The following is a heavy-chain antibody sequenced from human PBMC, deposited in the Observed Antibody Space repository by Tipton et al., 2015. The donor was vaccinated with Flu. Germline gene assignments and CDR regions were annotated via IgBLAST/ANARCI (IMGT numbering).Heavy chain of an antibody. CDR1: GDSISSYY. V-gene: IGHV4-4*08. Sequence: TLSLTCTVSGDSISSYYWSWIRQPPGKRLEWIGYIYSSGSTNYNPSLKSRVTISPDTSKNQFSLRPTSVTAADTAVYYCARRGRTVRDAFDIWGQGTMVTVSS. D-gene: IGHD3-10*01. J-gene: IGHJ3*02. CDR3: ARRGRTVRDAFDI. CDR2: IYSSGST.